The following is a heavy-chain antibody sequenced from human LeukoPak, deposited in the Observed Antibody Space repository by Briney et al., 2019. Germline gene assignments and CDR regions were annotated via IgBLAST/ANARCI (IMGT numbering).Heavy chain of an antibody. Sequence: GGSLRLSCAASGFTFSSYSMNWVRQAPGKGLEWVSYISSSSSTIYYADSVKGRFTVSRDNAKNSLYLQMNSLRDEDTAVYYCARDLRVSNGYYLNYFDYWGQGTLVTVSS. J-gene: IGHJ4*02. CDR1: GFTFSSYS. D-gene: IGHD3-22*01. V-gene: IGHV3-48*02. CDR3: ARDLRVSNGYYLNYFDY. CDR2: ISSSSSTI.